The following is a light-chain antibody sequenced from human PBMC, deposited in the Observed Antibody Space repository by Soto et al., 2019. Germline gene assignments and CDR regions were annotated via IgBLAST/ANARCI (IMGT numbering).Light chain of an antibody. Sequence: QSALTQPASVSGSPGQAITISCTGTSSDVATYNLVSWYQQRPGTAPQLIIYEVTKRPSGVSTRVSGSQSGNTASLTISGLQADDEADYSCCSRVFGGGTKLNVL. CDR2: EVT. CDR3: CSRV. J-gene: IGLJ3*02. CDR1: SSDVATYNL. V-gene: IGLV2-23*02.